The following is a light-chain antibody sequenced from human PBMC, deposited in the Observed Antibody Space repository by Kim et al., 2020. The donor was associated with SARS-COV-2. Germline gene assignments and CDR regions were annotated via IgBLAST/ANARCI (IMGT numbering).Light chain of an antibody. CDR2: MAS. Sequence: DIQMTQSPSTLSASVGDRVTITCRASQSISSWLAWYQQKPGKAPKVLIYMASSLESGVPSRFSGSGSGTEFTLSISSLQPDDIATYYCHQYNAYAHTFGQGTKLEI. CDR3: HQYNAYAHT. CDR1: QSISSW. V-gene: IGKV1-5*03. J-gene: IGKJ2*01.